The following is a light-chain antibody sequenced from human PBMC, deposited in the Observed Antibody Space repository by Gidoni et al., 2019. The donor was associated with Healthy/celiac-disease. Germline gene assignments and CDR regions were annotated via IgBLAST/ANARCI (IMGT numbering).Light chain of an antibody. CDR2: DAS. Sequence: EIVLTQSPATLSLSPGERATLSCRASQSVSSYLAWYQQKPGQAPRLLIYDASNRATGIPARFSGSGSGTDFTLNISSLEPEDFAVYYCQQRSNWPPLTFXGXTKVEIK. J-gene: IGKJ4*01. V-gene: IGKV3-11*01. CDR3: QQRSNWPPLT. CDR1: QSVSSY.